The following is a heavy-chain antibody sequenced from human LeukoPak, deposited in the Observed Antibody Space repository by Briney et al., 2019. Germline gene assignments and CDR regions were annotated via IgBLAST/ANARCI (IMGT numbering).Heavy chain of an antibody. CDR1: GFTFSHYS. CDR2: ISNGSNVM. J-gene: IGHJ4*02. CDR3: ARTLSGTWDTPPAS. Sequence: GGSLRLSCAASGFTFSHYSMNWVRQAPGKGLEWISYISNGSNVMYYGGSVQGRFIISRDDDKNSLFLQMNSLRGEDSAVYYCARTLSGTWDTPPASWGQGTLVTVSS. V-gene: IGHV3-48*04. D-gene: IGHD1-26*01.